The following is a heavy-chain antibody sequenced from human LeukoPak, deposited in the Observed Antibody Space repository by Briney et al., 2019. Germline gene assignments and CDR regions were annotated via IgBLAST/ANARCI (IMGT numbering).Heavy chain of an antibody. D-gene: IGHD3-9*01. CDR1: GGSISSSHW. Sequence: SETLSLTCAVSGGSISSSHWWSWVRQPPGKGLEWIGEIYHSGSTNYNPSLKSRVTISVDKSKNQFSLKLSSVTAADTAVYYCGKTDIYFNPIDYWGPGSLVTVSS. CDR2: IYHSGST. J-gene: IGHJ4*02. V-gene: IGHV4-4*02. CDR3: GKTDIYFNPIDY.